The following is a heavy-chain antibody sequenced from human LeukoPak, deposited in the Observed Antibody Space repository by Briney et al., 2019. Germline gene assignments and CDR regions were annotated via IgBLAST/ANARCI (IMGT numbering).Heavy chain of an antibody. Sequence: SETLSLTCAVSGDSISSFYWTWIRQPPGKGLEWIGYIYYSGSTNYNPSLKSRVTMSVDTSKNQFSLKLSSVTAADTAVYYCARDQLPGPGWFDPWGQGTLVTVSS. J-gene: IGHJ5*02. CDR1: GDSISSFY. V-gene: IGHV4-59*01. D-gene: IGHD1-26*01. CDR2: IYYSGST. CDR3: ARDQLPGPGWFDP.